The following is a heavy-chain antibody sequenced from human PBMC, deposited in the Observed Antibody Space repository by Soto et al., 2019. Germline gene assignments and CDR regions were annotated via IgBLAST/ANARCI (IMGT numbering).Heavy chain of an antibody. V-gene: IGHV4-59*01. J-gene: IGHJ3*02. Sequence: PSETLSLTCTVSGGSISSYYWSWIRQPPGKGLEWIAYMYYTGSTTYNPSLKSRVTMSLDTSKNQFSLRLSSVTAADTAVYYCARDGPLERGNAFDIWGQGTLVTVSS. CDR1: GGSISSYY. D-gene: IGHD1-1*01. CDR2: MYYTGST. CDR3: ARDGPLERGNAFDI.